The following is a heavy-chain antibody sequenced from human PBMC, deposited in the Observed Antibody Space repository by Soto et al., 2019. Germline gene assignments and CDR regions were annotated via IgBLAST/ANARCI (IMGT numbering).Heavy chain of an antibody. Sequence: QVQLVQSGAEVKKPGASVKISCKASGYTFTSYGISWVRQAPGQGLEWMGWINPYNGNTKYAQKLQGRLTMTTDTTTSTAYMELRSLRSDDTAVYYSARYLGAQRVDYWGQGTLVTVSS. D-gene: IGHD1-26*01. J-gene: IGHJ4*02. CDR1: GYTFTSYG. CDR2: INPYNGNT. V-gene: IGHV1-18*01. CDR3: ARYLGAQRVDY.